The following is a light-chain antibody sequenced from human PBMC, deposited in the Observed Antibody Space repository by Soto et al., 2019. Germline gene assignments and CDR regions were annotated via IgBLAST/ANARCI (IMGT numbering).Light chain of an antibody. V-gene: IGKV3-15*01. CDR3: QKYNNWPPWT. J-gene: IGKJ1*01. CDR1: QSVSSN. Sequence: EIVMTQSPATLSVSPGERATLSCRASQSVSSNLAWYQQKPGQAPRLLIYGASTRATGIPARVSGSGSGTKFTLTISSLQSEDFAVYYCQKYNNWPPWTFGQGTKVEIK. CDR2: GAS.